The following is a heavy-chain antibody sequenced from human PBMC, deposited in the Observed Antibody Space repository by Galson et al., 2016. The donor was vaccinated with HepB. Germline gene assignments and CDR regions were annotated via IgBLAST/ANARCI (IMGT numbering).Heavy chain of an antibody. CDR1: GFTFSSFA. J-gene: IGHJ4*02. Sequence: SLRLSCAASGFTFSSFAMNWVRQAPGKGLDWVSIVSGSGGTTYYAASVKGRFTISRDNSKNTLYLQMNSLRAEDTAVYYCAKDRISGWYNDQLSYFDYWGQGTLVTVSS. CDR2: VSGSGGTT. CDR3: AKDRISGWYNDQLSYFDY. D-gene: IGHD6-19*01. V-gene: IGHV3-23*01.